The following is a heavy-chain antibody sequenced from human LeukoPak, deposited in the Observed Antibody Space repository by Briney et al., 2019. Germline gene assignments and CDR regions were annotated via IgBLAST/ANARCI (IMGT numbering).Heavy chain of an antibody. CDR1: GGPFSGYY. CDR2: INHSGST. V-gene: IGHV4-34*01. CDR3: ARTYYYDCGSLTFGAFDI. D-gene: IGHD3-22*01. Sequence: SETLSLTCAVYGGPFSGYYWSWIRQPPGKGLEWIGEINHSGSTNYNPSLKSRVTISVDTSKNQFSLKLSSVTAADTAVYYCARTYYYDCGSLTFGAFDIWGQGTMVTVSS. J-gene: IGHJ3*02.